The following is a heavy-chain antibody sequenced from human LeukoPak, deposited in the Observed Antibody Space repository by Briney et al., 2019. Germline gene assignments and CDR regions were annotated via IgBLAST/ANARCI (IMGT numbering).Heavy chain of an antibody. CDR1: GFTFTAYP. Sequence: GGSQRLSCAASGFTFTAYPMTWVRQAPGKGLEWVSSLGASGYPTYYADSVRGRFTVSRDNSRNILYLQMNSLGAEDTAVYYCALLDPASHYWGQGTLVTVSS. J-gene: IGHJ4*02. D-gene: IGHD2-15*01. CDR2: LGASGYPT. CDR3: ALLDPASHY. V-gene: IGHV3-23*01.